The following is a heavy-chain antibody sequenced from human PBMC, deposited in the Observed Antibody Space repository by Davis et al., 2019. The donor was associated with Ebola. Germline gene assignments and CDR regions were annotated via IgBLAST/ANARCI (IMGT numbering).Heavy chain of an antibody. J-gene: IGHJ6*03. D-gene: IGHD2/OR15-2a*01. V-gene: IGHV1-3*01. CDR1: GYTFTSYA. CDR3: ARGSVYFRNYYYDYYMDV. Sequence: AASVKVSCKASGYTFTSYAMHWVRQAPGQRLEWMGWINAGNGNTKYSQKFQGRVTITRDTSASTACMELSSLRSEDTAVYYCARGSVYFRNYYYDYYMDVWGKGTTVTVSS. CDR2: INAGNGNT.